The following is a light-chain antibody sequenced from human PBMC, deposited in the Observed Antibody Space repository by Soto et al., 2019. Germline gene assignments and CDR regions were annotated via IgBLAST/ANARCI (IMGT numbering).Light chain of an antibody. CDR2: STN. Sequence: QTVVTQEPSVSVSPGGTVTLTCGLRSAPVSTTYYPAWCQQTPGQPPRTLIYSTNTRSSGVPDRFSGSIRGNKAAVTITGAQTDDEADYHCLLYMGNGIYLFGPGTKLTVL. V-gene: IGLV8-61*01. CDR1: SAPVSTTYY. J-gene: IGLJ1*01. CDR3: LLYMGNGIYL.